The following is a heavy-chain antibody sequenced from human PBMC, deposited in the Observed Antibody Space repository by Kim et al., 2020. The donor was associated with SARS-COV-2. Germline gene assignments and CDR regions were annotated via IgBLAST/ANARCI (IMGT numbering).Heavy chain of an antibody. CDR3: TKSLYGGNVY. CDR2: ISGNAGTA. Sequence: GGSLRLSCSASGFTFSTYAMSWVRQAPGKGLEWVSGISGNAGTASYADSVKGRFTISRDNSKNTLSLQMNSLRVEDTAIYYCTKSLYGGNVYWGQVTLVT. D-gene: IGHD3-16*01. J-gene: IGHJ4*02. V-gene: IGHV3-23*01. CDR1: GFTFSTYA.